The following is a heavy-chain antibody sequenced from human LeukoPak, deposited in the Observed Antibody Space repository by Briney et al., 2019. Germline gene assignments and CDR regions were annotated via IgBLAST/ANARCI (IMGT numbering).Heavy chain of an antibody. CDR3: ARGPVGYYDSTLMY. Sequence: ASVKVSCKASGYTFTGYYMHWVRQAPGQGLEWMGWINPNSGGTNYAQKFQGRVTMTRDTSISTAYMELSSLRSEDTAVYYCARGPVGYYDSTLMYWGQGTLVTVSS. D-gene: IGHD3-22*01. CDR2: INPNSGGT. J-gene: IGHJ4*02. V-gene: IGHV1-2*02. CDR1: GYTFTGYY.